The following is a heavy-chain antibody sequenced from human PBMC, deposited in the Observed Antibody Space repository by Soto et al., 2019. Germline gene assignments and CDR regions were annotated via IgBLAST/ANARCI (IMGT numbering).Heavy chain of an antibody. Sequence: GESLKISCKASGYIFTDYWIGWVRQMPGKGLEWMGIIYAGDSDTRYSPSFRGQVTISADKSINTAYLQWSSLKTSDTAMYYCARRADYCSGTSCYTRIDYWGRGNLVTVSS. V-gene: IGHV5-51*01. CDR1: GYIFTDYW. D-gene: IGHD2-2*02. CDR3: ARRADYCSGTSCYTRIDY. CDR2: IYAGDSDT. J-gene: IGHJ4*02.